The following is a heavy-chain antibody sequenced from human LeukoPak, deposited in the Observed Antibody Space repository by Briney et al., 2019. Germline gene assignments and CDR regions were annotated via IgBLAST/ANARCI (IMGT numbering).Heavy chain of an antibody. CDR1: GGSISSSNW. CDR2: IYHSGST. J-gene: IGHJ6*02. V-gene: IGHV4-4*02. CDR3: ASSKRITIFGVVMPYYYYGMDV. D-gene: IGHD3-3*01. Sequence: PSETLSLTCAVSGGSISSSNWWSWVRQPPGKGLEWIGEIYHSGSTNYNPSLKSRVTISVDTSKNQFSLKLSSVTAADTAVYYCASSKRITIFGVVMPYYYYGMDVWGQGTTVTVSS.